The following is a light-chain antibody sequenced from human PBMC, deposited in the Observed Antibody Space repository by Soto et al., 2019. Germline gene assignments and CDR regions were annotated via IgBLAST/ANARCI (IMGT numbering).Light chain of an antibody. V-gene: IGKV3-11*01. Sequence: EIVLTQSPATLSLSPGERATLSCRASQSVSSYLAWYQQKHGQAPRLLIYDASNRATGIPARFSGSGSGTDFILTTSSLEPEDFAVYYCQQRSNWLLTFGGGTKVDI. CDR3: QQRSNWLLT. CDR2: DAS. J-gene: IGKJ4*01. CDR1: QSVSSY.